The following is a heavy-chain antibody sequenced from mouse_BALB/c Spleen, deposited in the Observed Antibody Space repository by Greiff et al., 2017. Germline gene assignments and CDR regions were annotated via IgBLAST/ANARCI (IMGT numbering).Heavy chain of an antibody. J-gene: IGHJ2*01. V-gene: IGHV1-15*01. CDR1: GYTFTDYE. CDR3: TRSDY. CDR2: IDPETGGT. Sequence: QVQLQQSGAGLVRPGASVTLSCKASGYTFTDYEMHWVKQTPVHGLEWIGAIDPETGGTAYNQKFKGKATLTADKSSSTAYMELRSLTAEDSAVYDCTRSDYWGQGTTLTVSA.